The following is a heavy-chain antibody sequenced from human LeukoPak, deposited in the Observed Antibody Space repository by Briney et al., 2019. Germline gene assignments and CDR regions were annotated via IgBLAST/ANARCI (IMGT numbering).Heavy chain of an antibody. CDR1: GGSISSSSYY. J-gene: IGHJ4*02. CDR2: IYYSGST. V-gene: IGHV4-39*07. Sequence: PSETLSLTCTVSGGSISSSSYYWGWIRQPPGKGLEWIGSIYYSGSTYYNPSLKSRVTISVDTSKNQFSLKLSSVTAADTAVYYCARDGLRSGSYSGNDYWGQGTLVTVSS. D-gene: IGHD1-26*01. CDR3: ARDGLRSGSYSGNDY.